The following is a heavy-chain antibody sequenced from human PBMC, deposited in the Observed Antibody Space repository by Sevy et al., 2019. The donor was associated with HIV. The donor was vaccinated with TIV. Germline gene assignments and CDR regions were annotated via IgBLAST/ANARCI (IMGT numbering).Heavy chain of an antibody. CDR3: VRAIQKSESY. CDR2: INEDGSVK. J-gene: IGHJ4*02. Sequence: GGYLRLSCATSGFTFSSYSMHWVRQAPGKGLEWVANINEDGSVKYYVDSVKGRFTISRDNAKNSVYLQMNSLRAEDAALYYCVRAIQKSESYWGQGTLVTVSS. CDR1: GFTFSSYS. V-gene: IGHV3-7*04.